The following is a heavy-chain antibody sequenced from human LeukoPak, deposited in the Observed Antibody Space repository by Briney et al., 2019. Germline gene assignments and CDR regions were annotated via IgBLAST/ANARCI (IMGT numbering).Heavy chain of an antibody. V-gene: IGHV3-48*02. CDR3: AREGPYDSSVYGDY. D-gene: IGHD3-22*01. CDR2: ISSSSSTI. Sequence: GGSLRLSCAASGFTFSSYSMNWVRQAPGKGLEWVSYISSSSSTIYYADSVKGRFIISRDNAKNSLYLQMNSLRDEDTAVYYCAREGPYDSSVYGDYWGQGTLVTVSS. CDR1: GFTFSSYS. J-gene: IGHJ4*02.